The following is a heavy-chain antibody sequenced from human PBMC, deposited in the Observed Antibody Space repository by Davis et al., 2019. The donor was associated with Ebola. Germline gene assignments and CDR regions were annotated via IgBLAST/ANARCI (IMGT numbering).Heavy chain of an antibody. CDR2: IYPDDSDT. V-gene: IGHV5-51*01. CDR3: ARRTVPAARVDAFAI. D-gene: IGHD2-2*01. J-gene: IGHJ3*02. Sequence: GGSLRLSCMGSGYSFTSYWIGWVRQVPGKGLEWVGVIYPDDSDTRYSPSFQGQVTISADKSITTAYLQWSSLKASDTAMYYCARRTVPAARVDAFAIWGQGTMVTVSS. CDR1: GYSFTSYW.